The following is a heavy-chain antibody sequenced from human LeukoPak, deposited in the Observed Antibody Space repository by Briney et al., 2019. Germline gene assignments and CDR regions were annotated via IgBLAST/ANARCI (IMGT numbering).Heavy chain of an antibody. CDR3: ARGGGFDP. V-gene: IGHV1-8*01. D-gene: IGHD3-3*01. J-gene: IGHJ5*02. Sequence: ASVXXSXXASGYTFTSYXIXXVRQATGQGLEWIGWMNPNSGNTGYAQKFQGRVTMTRNTSISTAYMELSSLRSEDTAVYYCARGGGFDPWGQGTLVTVSS. CDR1: GYTFTSYX. CDR2: MNPNSGNT.